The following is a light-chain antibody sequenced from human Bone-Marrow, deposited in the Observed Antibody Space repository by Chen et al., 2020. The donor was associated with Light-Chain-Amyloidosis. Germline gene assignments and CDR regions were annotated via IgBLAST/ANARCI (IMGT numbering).Light chain of an antibody. CDR1: ALPTKY. J-gene: IGLJ2*01. Sequence: SSELPQPPSVSVSPGQTATITCSGDALPTKYAYWYQQKPGQAPVLVIHRDTERPSGISERFSGSSSGTTATLTISGVQAEDEADYHCQSADSSGTYEVIFGGGTKLTVL. CDR2: RDT. CDR3: QSADSSGTYEVI. V-gene: IGLV3-25*03.